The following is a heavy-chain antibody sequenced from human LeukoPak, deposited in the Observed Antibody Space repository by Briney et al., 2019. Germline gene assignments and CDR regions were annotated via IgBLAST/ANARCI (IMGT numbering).Heavy chain of an antibody. CDR2: ISGSGGST. CDR1: GFTFSSYG. J-gene: IGHJ4*02. CDR3: TTDGMYYDFWSGYFH. Sequence: GGTLRLSCAASGFTFSSYGMSWVRQAPGKGLEWVSAISGSGGSTYYADSVKGRFTISRDNSKNTLYLQMNSLKTEDTAVYYCTTDGMYYDFWSGYFHWGQGTLVTVSS. V-gene: IGHV3-23*01. D-gene: IGHD3-3*01.